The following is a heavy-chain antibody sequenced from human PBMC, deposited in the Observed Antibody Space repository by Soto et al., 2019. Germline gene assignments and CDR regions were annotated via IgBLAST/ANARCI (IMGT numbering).Heavy chain of an antibody. Sequence: GGSLRLSCAASGFTFSNVWLSWVRQGPGKGLEWLGRIKAKSDGGTTDYAAPLKGRFTISRDDSKNTLYLQMSSLKIEDTAVYFCTTPNISDYYWGQGALVTVSS. J-gene: IGHJ4*02. CDR3: TTPNISDYY. CDR1: GFTFSNVW. V-gene: IGHV3-15*05. CDR2: IKAKSDGGTT. D-gene: IGHD3-22*01.